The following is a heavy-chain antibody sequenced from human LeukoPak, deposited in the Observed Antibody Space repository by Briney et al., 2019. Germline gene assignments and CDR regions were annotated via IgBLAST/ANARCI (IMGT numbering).Heavy chain of an antibody. CDR2: IYYTGST. CDR3: ARGGKRYYYGSGGTFDP. CDR1: GGSISTGDYY. V-gene: IGHV4-30-4*08. D-gene: IGHD3-10*01. J-gene: IGHJ5*02. Sequence: PSETLSLTCTVSGGSISTGDYYWSWIRQPPGKGLEWIGYIYYTGSTNYNPSLKSRVTISVDTSKNQFSLKLRSVTAADTAVYYCARGGKRYYYGSGGTFDPWGQGTLVTVSS.